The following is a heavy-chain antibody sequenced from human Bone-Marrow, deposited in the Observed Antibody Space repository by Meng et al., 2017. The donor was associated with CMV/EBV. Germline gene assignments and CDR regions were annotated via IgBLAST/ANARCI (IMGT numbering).Heavy chain of an antibody. V-gene: IGHV1-69*10. Sequence: SGGTLSSYAISCVRQAPGQGLEWMGGIIPILGIANDAQKFQGRVTITADKSTSTAYMELSSLRSEDTAVYYCARVPSSTSCYWFRFDPWGQGTLVTVSS. J-gene: IGHJ5*02. D-gene: IGHD2-2*01. CDR2: IIPILGIA. CDR1: GGTLSSYA. CDR3: ARVPSSTSCYWFRFDP.